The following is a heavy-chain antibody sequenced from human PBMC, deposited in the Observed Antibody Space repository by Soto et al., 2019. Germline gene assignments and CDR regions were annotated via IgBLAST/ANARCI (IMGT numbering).Heavy chain of an antibody. V-gene: IGHV3-30*14. CDR1: GFTFSRHT. Sequence: QVQLVESGGGVVQPGRSLRLSCAASGFTFSRHTMHWVRQAPGKGLEWVAAISDDGSNTYYADSVKGRFTISRDNSKNTLYLQMNSLSREDTGVHPCEREVYYDFWSGFNTHRYYFEDWGQGTLVTVSS. CDR2: ISDDGSNT. CDR3: EREVYYDFWSGFNTHRYYFED. D-gene: IGHD3-3*01. J-gene: IGHJ4*02.